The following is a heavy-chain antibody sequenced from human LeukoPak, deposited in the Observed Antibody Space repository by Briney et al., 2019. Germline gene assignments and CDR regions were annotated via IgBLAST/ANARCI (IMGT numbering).Heavy chain of an antibody. CDR2: IKSDGST. D-gene: IGHD3-22*01. V-gene: IGHV3-74*01. J-gene: IGHJ1*01. CDR3: ARAPSEFGGYYPEYFRH. Sequence: PGGSLILSCAASGFTFSSYWMHWVRQAPGKGLVWVSRIKSDGSTNYADSVKGRFTISRDNAKNTVSLQMNSLRAEDTGVYHCARAPSEFGGYYPEYFRHWGQGTLVTVSS. CDR1: GFTFSSYW.